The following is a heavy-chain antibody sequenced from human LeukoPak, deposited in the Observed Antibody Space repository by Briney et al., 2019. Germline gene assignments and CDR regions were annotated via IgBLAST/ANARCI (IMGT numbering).Heavy chain of an antibody. D-gene: IGHD6-19*01. J-gene: IGHJ4*02. CDR3: AGGQGWLIDY. V-gene: IGHV3-66*01. CDR2: IYSGGST. Sequence: GGSLRLSCAASEFTVSSNYMNWVRQAPGKGLEWVSFIYSGGSTYYADSVRGRFTISRDSSKNTLYLQMNSLRAEDTAMYYCAGGQGWLIDYWGQGTLVTVSS. CDR1: EFTVSSNY.